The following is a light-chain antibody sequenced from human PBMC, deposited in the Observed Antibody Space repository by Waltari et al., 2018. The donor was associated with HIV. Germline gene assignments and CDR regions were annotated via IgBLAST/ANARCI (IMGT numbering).Light chain of an antibody. Sequence: EIVLTQSPGTLSLSPGERATLSCRASQSVSSSYLAWYQQKPGQAPRLLIYGASSRATGIPDRFSGSGSGTDFTRTISRLEPEDFAVYYCQQYGSSPPYSFGQGTKLEIK. CDR3: QQYGSSPPYS. CDR1: QSVSSSY. V-gene: IGKV3-20*01. J-gene: IGKJ2*03. CDR2: GAS.